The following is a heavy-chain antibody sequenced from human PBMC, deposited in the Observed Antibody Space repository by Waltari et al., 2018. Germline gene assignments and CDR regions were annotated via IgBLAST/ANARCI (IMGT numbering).Heavy chain of an antibody. CDR1: GGTFSSYA. CDR2: IIPIFGTA. Sequence: QVQLVQSGAEVKKPGSSVKVSCKASGGTFSSYAISWVRQAPGQGLEWMGGIIPIFGTANYAQKCQGRVTITADESTSTAYMELSSLRSEDTAVYYCARRPPWFGELNYYYYGMDVWGQGTTVTVSS. V-gene: IGHV1-69*01. J-gene: IGHJ6*02. D-gene: IGHD3-10*01. CDR3: ARRPPWFGELNYYYYGMDV.